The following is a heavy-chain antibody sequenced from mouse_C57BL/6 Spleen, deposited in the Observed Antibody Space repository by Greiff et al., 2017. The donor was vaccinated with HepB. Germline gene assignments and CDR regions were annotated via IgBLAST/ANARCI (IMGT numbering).Heavy chain of an antibody. J-gene: IGHJ1*03. Sequence: EVQVVESGGGLVQSGRSLRLSCATSGFTFSDFYMEWVRQAPGKGLEWIAASRNKANDYTTEYSASVKGRFIVSRDTSQSILYLQMNALRAEDTAIYYCAREDGYFDVWGTGTTVTVSS. CDR1: GFTFSDFY. V-gene: IGHV7-1*01. CDR3: AREDGYFDV. CDR2: SRNKANDYTT.